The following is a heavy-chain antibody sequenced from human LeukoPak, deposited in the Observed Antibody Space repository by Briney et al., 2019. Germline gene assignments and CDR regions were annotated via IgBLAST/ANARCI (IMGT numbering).Heavy chain of an antibody. CDR3: ARGPYDSSGYYSKSQIYYMDV. Sequence: SETLSLTCTVSGGSISSNNYYWGWIRQPPGKGLEWIGSVHYSGSSYYNPSLKSRLTISVDTSKNQFSLKVSSVTAADTAVYYCARGPYDSSGYYSKSQIYYMDVWGKGTTVTISS. CDR2: VHYSGSS. D-gene: IGHD3-22*01. J-gene: IGHJ6*03. CDR1: GGSISSNNYY. V-gene: IGHV4-39*07.